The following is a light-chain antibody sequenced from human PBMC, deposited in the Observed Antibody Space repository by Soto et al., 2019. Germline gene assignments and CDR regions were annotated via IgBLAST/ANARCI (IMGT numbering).Light chain of an antibody. J-gene: IGKJ4*01. CDR2: GAS. Sequence: EIVMTQSPATLSVSPGERATLSCRASQSVNSNLAWYQQKPGQAPRLLIYGASTRATGIPATFSGSGSGTEFTLTISSLQYEDFAIYYCQQYNNWPPLTFGGGTKVDI. V-gene: IGKV3-15*01. CDR3: QQYNNWPPLT. CDR1: QSVNSN.